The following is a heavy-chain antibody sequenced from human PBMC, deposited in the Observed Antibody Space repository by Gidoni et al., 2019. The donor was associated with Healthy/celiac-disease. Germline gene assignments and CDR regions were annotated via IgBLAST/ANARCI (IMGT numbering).Heavy chain of an antibody. CDR3: ARSGYDFGHAFDI. CDR2: INHSGST. CDR1: GGSFSGYY. V-gene: IGHV4-34*01. Sequence: QVQLQQWGAGLLKPSETLSLTCAVSGGSFSGYYWSWIRQPPGKGLEWIGEINHSGSTNYNPSLKSRVTISVDTSKNQFSLKLSSVTAADTAVYYCARSGYDFGHAFDIWGQGTMVTVSS. J-gene: IGHJ3*02. D-gene: IGHD5-12*01.